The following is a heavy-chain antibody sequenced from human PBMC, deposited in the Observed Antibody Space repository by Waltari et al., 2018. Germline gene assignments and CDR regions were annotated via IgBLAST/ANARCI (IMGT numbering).Heavy chain of an antibody. CDR1: AGSISSYF. CDR2: IHYSGNT. V-gene: IGHV4-59*01. CDR3: AAHLRQVTTEFAY. D-gene: IGHD4-17*01. J-gene: IGHJ4*02. Sequence: QVQLQESGPKLVKPSETLSLTCTVSAGSISSYFWSWIRQPPGKGLEWIGYIHYSGNTNSDTTMKSRDTTSMDTSKNQFALRLSSATAADTAVYYCAAHLRQVTTEFAYWGQGTLVTVSS.